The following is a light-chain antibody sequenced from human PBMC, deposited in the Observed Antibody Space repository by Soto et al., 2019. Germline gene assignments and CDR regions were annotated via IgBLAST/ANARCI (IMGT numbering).Light chain of an antibody. CDR3: KSYTSTSTLYV. J-gene: IGLJ1*01. Sequence: QPALTQPASVSGSPGQSITISCTGTSSDVGGYNYVSWYQQHPGKAPKLMIYDVSNRPSGVSNRFSGSKSGNTASLTISGLQAEDEAEYYCKSYTSTSTLYVFGTGTKLTVL. CDR1: SSDVGGYNY. V-gene: IGLV2-14*01. CDR2: DVS.